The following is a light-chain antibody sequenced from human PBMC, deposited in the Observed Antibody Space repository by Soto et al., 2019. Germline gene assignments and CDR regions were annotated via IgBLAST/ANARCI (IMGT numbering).Light chain of an antibody. CDR3: QVWESSSDHSV. CDR2: YDS. CDR1: NIGSKS. Sequence: SYELTQPPSVSVAPGKTARITCGTNNIGSKSVHWYQQKPGQAPVLVIYYDSDRSSGIPERFSGSNSGNAATLTISRVEAGDEAVYYCQVWESSSDHSVFGGGTKLTVL. J-gene: IGLJ3*02. V-gene: IGLV3-21*01.